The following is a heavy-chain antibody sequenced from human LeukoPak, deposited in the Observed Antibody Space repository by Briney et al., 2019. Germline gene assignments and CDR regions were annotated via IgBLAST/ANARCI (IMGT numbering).Heavy chain of an antibody. Sequence: SETLSLTCTVSGDSITSTYWSWIRQPPGKGLEWIGYIYYSGSTYYNPSLKSRVTISVDTSKNQFSLKLSSVTAADTAVYYCARDRYSYLVAFDTWGQGTMVTVSS. V-gene: IGHV4-59*12. J-gene: IGHJ3*02. CDR1: GDSITSTY. D-gene: IGHD5-18*01. CDR2: IYYSGST. CDR3: ARDRYSYLVAFDT.